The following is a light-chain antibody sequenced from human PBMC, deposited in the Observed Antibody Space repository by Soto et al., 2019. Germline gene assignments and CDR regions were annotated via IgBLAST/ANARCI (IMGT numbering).Light chain of an antibody. CDR3: QHFGRSPMA. CDR1: QSISSNY. J-gene: IGKJ5*01. Sequence: SLSPRVRANLTSRASQSISSNYLAWYQHKPGQAPRLLIYGASNRSTGKPGRYSGRGSGTDFSLTISILESGDFAVFFCQHFGRSPMAVGQGTRLEI. CDR2: GAS. V-gene: IGKV3-20*01.